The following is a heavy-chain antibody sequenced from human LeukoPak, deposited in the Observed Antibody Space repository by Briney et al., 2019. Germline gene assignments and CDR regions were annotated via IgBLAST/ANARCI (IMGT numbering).Heavy chain of an antibody. CDR3: AKDRYSYAFEYSDS. CDR1: GLSLSNYP. D-gene: IGHD5-18*01. CDR2: ITYDGAFDGGKT. J-gene: IGHJ4*02. V-gene: IGHV3-30*15. Sequence: GGSLRLSCEASGLSLSNYPMHWVRQAPDKGLEWITLITYDGAFDGGKTYYADSVKGRFTISRDNSKNTLSLQVSSLRTEDTAVYYCAKDRYSYAFEYSDSWGQGTLVTVSS.